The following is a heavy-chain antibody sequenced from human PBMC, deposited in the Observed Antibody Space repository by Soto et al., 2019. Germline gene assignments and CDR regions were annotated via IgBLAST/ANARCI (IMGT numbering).Heavy chain of an antibody. CDR3: ARAPFPWIVGEIDGY. Sequence: GGSLRLSCAASGFTFSSYSMNWVRQAPGKGLEWVSYISSSSSTIYYADSVKGRFTISRDNSKNTLYLQMNSLRAEDTAVYYCARAPFPWIVGEIDGYWGQGTLVTVSS. V-gene: IGHV3-48*01. CDR2: ISSSSSTI. CDR1: GFTFSSYS. D-gene: IGHD3-22*01. J-gene: IGHJ4*02.